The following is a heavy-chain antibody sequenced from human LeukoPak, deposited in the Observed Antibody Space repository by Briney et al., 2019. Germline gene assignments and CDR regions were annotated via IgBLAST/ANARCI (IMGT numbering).Heavy chain of an antibody. J-gene: IGHJ4*02. CDR1: VFTFSSYA. Sequence: GGSLRLSCAASVFTFSSYAMSWLRQAPGKGLEWVSAVSGSGGSTYYADSVKGRFTMSRDNSKNTLYLQMNSLRAEDTAVYYCAKDPPGYSSSWYGTFDYWGQGTLVTVSS. CDR3: AKDPPGYSSSWYGTFDY. V-gene: IGHV3-23*01. CDR2: VSGSGGST. D-gene: IGHD6-13*01.